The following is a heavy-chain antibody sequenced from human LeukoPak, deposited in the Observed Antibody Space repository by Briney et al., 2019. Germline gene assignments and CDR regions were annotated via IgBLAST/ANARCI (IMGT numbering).Heavy chain of an antibody. CDR1: GGSISNYY. J-gene: IGHJ3*01. V-gene: IGHV4-59*01. D-gene: IGHD2/OR15-2a*01. CDR3: ARVIVWDAFDV. Sequence: SETLSLTCTVSGGSISNYYWSWIRRPPGQGLEWIGYIYYSGSTLYNPPLKSRVTISVDTSKKQFSLKLSSVTDAETAVYHCARVIVWDAFDVWGQGTMVTVSS. CDR2: IYYSGST.